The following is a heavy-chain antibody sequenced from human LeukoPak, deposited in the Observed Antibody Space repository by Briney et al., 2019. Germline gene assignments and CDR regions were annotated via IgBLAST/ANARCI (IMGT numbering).Heavy chain of an antibody. V-gene: IGHV4-59*11. CDR3: ARVDHDILTGPRAFDP. Sequence: PSETLSLTCAVSGGSISSHHWSWIRQPPGKGLEWIGYIYYSESINYNPSLKSRVTISVDTSKNQLSLKLSSVTAADTAVYYCARVDHDILTGPRAFDPWGQGTLVTVSS. D-gene: IGHD3-9*01. CDR2: IYYSESI. CDR1: GGSISSHH. J-gene: IGHJ5*02.